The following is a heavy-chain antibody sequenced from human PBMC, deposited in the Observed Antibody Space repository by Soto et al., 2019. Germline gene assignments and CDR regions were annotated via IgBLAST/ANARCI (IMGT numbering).Heavy chain of an antibody. D-gene: IGHD4-17*01. J-gene: IGHJ4*02. CDR1: EGTFSNYA. CDR2: IIPLFGTT. V-gene: IGHV1-69*01. CDR3: ARDHSSYGDYAIKGLRD. Sequence: QVQLVQSGAEVQGPGSSVRVFCKASEGTFSNYAITWVRQAPGQGLEWMGGIIPLFGTTNYAQKFQGRVTITADESTSTAYLELSSLTSEDTAVYYCARDHSSYGDYAIKGLRDWGQGILVTVSS.